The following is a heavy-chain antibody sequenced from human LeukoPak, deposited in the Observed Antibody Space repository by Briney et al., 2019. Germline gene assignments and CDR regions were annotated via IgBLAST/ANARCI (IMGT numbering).Heavy chain of an antibody. CDR2: IYSGGST. J-gene: IGHJ4*02. D-gene: IGHD2-2*01. V-gene: IGHV3-66*01. CDR1: GFTVSSNY. CDR3: ARDASPYCSSTSCYAH. Sequence: PGGSLRLSCAASGFTVSSNYMSWVRQAPGKGLEWVSVIYSGGSTYYADSVKGRFTISRDNSKNTLYLQMNSLRAEDTAVYYCARDASPYCSSTSCYAHRGQGTLVTVSS.